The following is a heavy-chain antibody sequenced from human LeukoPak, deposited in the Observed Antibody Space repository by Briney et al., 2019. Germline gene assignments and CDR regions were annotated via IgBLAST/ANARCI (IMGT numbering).Heavy chain of an antibody. J-gene: IGHJ6*02. CDR2: IIPIFGTA. CDR1: GGTFISYA. Sequence: SVKVSCKASGGTFISYAISWVRQAPGHGLEWMGGIIPIFGTANYAQKFQGRVTITADESTSTAYMELSSLRSEHTAVYYCALSVFGVVIGPRRTDYGMDVWGQGTTVTVSS. D-gene: IGHD3-3*01. CDR3: ALSVFGVVIGPRRTDYGMDV. V-gene: IGHV1-69*13.